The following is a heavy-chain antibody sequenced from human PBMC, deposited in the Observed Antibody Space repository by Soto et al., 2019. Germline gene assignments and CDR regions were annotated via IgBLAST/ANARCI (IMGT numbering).Heavy chain of an antibody. Sequence: QVQLVQSGAEVKKPGASVKVSCKASGYTFTSYYMHWVRQAPGQGLEWMGIINPSGGSTSYAQKFQGRVTMTRDTSTSTVYMELSGLRSEDTAVYYCARGNYYDSSGYYYGSNAFDIWGQGTMVTVSS. V-gene: IGHV1-46*01. CDR2: INPSGGST. D-gene: IGHD3-22*01. CDR3: ARGNYYDSSGYYYGSNAFDI. J-gene: IGHJ3*02. CDR1: GYTFTSYY.